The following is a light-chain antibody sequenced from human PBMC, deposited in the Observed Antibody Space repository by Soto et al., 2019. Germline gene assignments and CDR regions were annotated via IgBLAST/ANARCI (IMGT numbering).Light chain of an antibody. CDR2: GAS. CDR3: QQYAASPRT. CDR1: QSVSSN. J-gene: IGKJ1*01. V-gene: IGKV3-20*01. Sequence: EIVMTQSPATLSVSPGERATLSCRASQSVSSNLAWYQQKPGQAPRLLVYGASNRAPGIPDRFSGSGSGTDFTLTISRLEPEDFAVYYCQQYAASPRTFGQGTQVEVK.